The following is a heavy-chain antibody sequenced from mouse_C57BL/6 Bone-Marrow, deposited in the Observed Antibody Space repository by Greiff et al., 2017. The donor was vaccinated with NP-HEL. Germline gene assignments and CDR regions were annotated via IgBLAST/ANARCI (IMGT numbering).Heavy chain of an antibody. CDR1: GFTFSSYA. D-gene: IGHD1-1*01. J-gene: IGHJ3*01. CDR3: ARVLGSSLAWFAY. CDR2: ISDGGSYT. Sequence: EVQRVESGGGLVKPGGSLKLSCAASGFTFSSYAMSWVRQTPEKRLEWVATISDGGSYTYYPDNVKGRFTISRDNAKNNLYLQMSHLKSEDTAMYYCARVLGSSLAWFAYWGQGTLVTVSA. V-gene: IGHV5-4*01.